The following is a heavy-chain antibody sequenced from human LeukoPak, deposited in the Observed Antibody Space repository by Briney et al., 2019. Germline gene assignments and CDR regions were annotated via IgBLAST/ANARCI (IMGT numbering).Heavy chain of an antibody. CDR1: GGSISSGSYY. CDR2: IYTSGST. V-gene: IGHV4-61*02. D-gene: IGHD4-17*01. CDR3: AGTTVSYYYYMDV. Sequence: SETLSLTCTVSGGSISSGSYYWSWIRQPAGKGLESIGRIYTSGSTNYNPSLKSRVTISVDTSKNQFSLKLSSVTAADTAVYYCAGTTVSYYYYMDVWGKGTTVTVSS. J-gene: IGHJ6*03.